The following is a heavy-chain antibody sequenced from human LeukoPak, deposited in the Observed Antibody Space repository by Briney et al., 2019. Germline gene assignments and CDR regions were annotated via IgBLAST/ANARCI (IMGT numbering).Heavy chain of an antibody. J-gene: IGHJ5*02. CDR1: GFTFDDYA. Sequence: PGGSLRLSCAAAGFTFDDYAMHWVRQAPGRGLEWVSGISWNSGTIGYADSGKGRFTISRDNAKNSLYLQMSSLRAEDMAFYYCARGNSGSYSQDWFDPWGQGTLVTVSS. V-gene: IGHV3-9*03. D-gene: IGHD1-26*01. CDR3: ARGNSGSYSQDWFDP. CDR2: ISWNSGTI.